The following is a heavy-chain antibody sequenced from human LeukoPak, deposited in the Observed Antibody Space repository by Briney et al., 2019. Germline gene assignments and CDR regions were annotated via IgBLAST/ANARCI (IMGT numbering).Heavy chain of an antibody. Sequence: GGSLRLSCAASGFSFSNVWMSRVRQAPGKGLEWVGRIKSKSDGGTTDYAAPVKGRFTISRDDSKNTLYLQMNSLKTEDTAVYYCTSGGDCRTTSCYSDWGQGTLVTVSS. CDR2: IKSKSDGGTT. CDR1: GFSFSNVW. CDR3: TSGGDCRTTSCYSD. J-gene: IGHJ4*02. D-gene: IGHD2-2*03. V-gene: IGHV3-15*01.